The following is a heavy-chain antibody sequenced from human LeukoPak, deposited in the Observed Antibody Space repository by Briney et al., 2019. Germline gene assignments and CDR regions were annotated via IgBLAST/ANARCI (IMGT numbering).Heavy chain of an antibody. CDR3: TRQSPDGYLDY. D-gene: IGHD6-13*01. CDR2: IRSKANSYAT. J-gene: IGHJ4*02. CDR1: GFTFSGSA. V-gene: IGHV3-73*01. Sequence: GGSLRLSCAASGFTFSGSAMPWVRQASGKGLEWVGRIRSKANSYATAYAASVKGRFTISRDDSKNTAYLQMNSLKTEDTAVYYCTRQSPDGYLDYWGQGTLVTVSS.